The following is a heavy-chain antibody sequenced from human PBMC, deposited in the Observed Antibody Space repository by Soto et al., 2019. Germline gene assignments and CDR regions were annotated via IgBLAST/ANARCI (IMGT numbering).Heavy chain of an antibody. CDR2: INHSGST. Sequence: SETLSLTCAVYGGSFSGYYWSWIRQPPGKGLEWIGEINHSGSTNYNPSLKSRVTISVDTSKNQFSLKLSSVTAADTAVYYCARGIRGSGSYYNSWGQGTLVTVSS. CDR1: GGSFSGYY. V-gene: IGHV4-34*01. CDR3: ARGIRGSGSYYNS. J-gene: IGHJ4*02. D-gene: IGHD3-10*01.